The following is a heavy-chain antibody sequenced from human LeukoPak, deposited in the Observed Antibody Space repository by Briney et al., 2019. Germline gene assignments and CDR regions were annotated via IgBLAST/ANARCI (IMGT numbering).Heavy chain of an antibody. Sequence: PSETLSLTCTVSGGSISSSSYYWGWIRQPPGKGLEWIGSIYYSGSTYYNPSLKSRVTISVDTSKNQFSLKLSSVTAADTAVYYCARDSVVVAAHFDYWGQGTLVTVSS. D-gene: IGHD2-15*01. CDR3: ARDSVVVAAHFDY. J-gene: IGHJ4*02. CDR2: IYYSGST. V-gene: IGHV4-39*07. CDR1: GGSISSSSYY.